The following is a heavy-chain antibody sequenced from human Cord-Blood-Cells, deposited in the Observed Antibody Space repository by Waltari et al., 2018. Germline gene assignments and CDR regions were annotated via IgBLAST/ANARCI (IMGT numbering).Heavy chain of an antibody. CDR2: FDPEDGET. D-gene: IGHD4-17*01. J-gene: IGHJ3*02. Sequence: QVQLVQSGAEVKKPGASVKVSCKVSGYTLTELSMPWVRQAPGTGLEWMGGFDPEDGETIYAQKFQGRVTMTEDTSTDTAYMELSSLRSEDTAVYYCATDPPQHPEVYGDYAFDIWGQGTMVTVSS. V-gene: IGHV1-24*01. CDR3: ATDPPQHPEVYGDYAFDI. CDR1: GYTLTELS.